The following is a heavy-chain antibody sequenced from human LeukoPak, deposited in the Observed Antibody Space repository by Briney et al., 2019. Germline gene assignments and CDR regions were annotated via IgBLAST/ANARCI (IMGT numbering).Heavy chain of an antibody. J-gene: IGHJ5*02. CDR3: TRDSGTYSWFDL. Sequence: GGSLRLSCAASGFTFSGSPIQWVRQSSGKGLEWVGQIDKKDKGYATATAYAASVKGRFTISRDDSINTAYLQMKSLKTEDTALYNCTRDSGTYSWFDLWRQGTLVTVSS. V-gene: IGHV3-73*01. CDR1: GFTFSGSP. D-gene: IGHD1-26*01. CDR2: IDKKDKGYAT.